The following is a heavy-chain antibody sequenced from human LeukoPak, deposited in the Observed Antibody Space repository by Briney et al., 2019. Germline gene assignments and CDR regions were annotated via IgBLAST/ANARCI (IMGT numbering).Heavy chain of an antibody. V-gene: IGHV4-39*01. CDR2: IYYSGST. CDR1: GGSISTYY. J-gene: IGHJ4*02. D-gene: IGHD6-19*01. CDR3: ARQRIAVGFDY. Sequence: SGTLSLTCTVSGGSISTYYWSWIRQPPGKGLEWIGSIYYSGSTYYNPSLKSRVTISVDMSKNQFSLKLSSVTAADTAVYYCARQRIAVGFDYWGQGTLVTVSS.